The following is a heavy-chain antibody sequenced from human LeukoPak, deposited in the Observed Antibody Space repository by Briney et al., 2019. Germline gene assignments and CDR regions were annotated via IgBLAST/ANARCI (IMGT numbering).Heavy chain of an antibody. CDR1: GGTFSSYA. V-gene: IGHV1-69*13. CDR3: ARKHHYYDSSGYLLLGGTDV. CDR2: IIPIFGTA. J-gene: IGHJ6*02. Sequence: ASVKVSCKASGGTFSSYAISWVRQAPGQGLEWMGGIIPIFGTANYAQKFQGRVTITADESTSTAYMELSSLRSEDTAVYYCARKHHYYDSSGYLLLGGTDVWGQGTTVTVSS. D-gene: IGHD3-22*01.